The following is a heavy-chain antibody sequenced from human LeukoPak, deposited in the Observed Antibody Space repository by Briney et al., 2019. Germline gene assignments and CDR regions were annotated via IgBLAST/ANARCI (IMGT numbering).Heavy chain of an antibody. J-gene: IGHJ4*02. V-gene: IGHV4-59*08. CDR1: GASIDSYF. Sequence: SATLSLTCTVSGASIDSYFWSWIRRPPGKGLEWIGYIYYTGSTKYNPSLQSRVTISLDTSKNQFSLKLSPVTAADTAVYYCACLTTVVTPHYFDYWGQGNMVTVSS. CDR2: IYYTGST. D-gene: IGHD4-23*01. CDR3: ACLTTVVTPHYFDY.